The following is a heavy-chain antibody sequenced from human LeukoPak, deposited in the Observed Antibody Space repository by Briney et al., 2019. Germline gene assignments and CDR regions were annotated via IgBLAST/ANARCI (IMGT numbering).Heavy chain of an antibody. CDR3: ALVVTAIHDAFDI. D-gene: IGHD2-21*02. J-gene: IGHJ3*02. CDR1: GFTFCSYS. V-gene: IGHV3-21*04. Sequence: GGSLRLSRAASGFTFCSYSMDWVRQAPGKGLEWVSSISSSGSTIYYADSVKGRFTISRDNAKNSLYLQMNSLRAEDTAVYYCALVVTAIHDAFDIWGQGTMVTVSS. CDR2: ISSSGSTI.